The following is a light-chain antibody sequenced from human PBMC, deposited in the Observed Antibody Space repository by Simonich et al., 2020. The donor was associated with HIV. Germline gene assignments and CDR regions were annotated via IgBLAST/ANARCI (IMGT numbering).Light chain of an antibody. CDR1: SGSIASNY. CDR3: QSYEV. J-gene: IGLJ2*01. V-gene: IGLV6-57*03. Sequence: NFMLTQPHSVSESPGKTVTISCTRSSGSIASNYVQWYTQRPGSAPTPVIYENNQRPSGVPYRFSGSIDTSSNSASLTISGLKTEDEADYYCQSYEVFGGGTKLTVL. CDR2: ENN.